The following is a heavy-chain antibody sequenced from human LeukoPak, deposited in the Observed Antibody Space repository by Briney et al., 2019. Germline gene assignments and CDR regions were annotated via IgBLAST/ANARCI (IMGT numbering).Heavy chain of an antibody. CDR2: IRSKTNNYGT. D-gene: IGHD2-8*02. CDR1: GFTFSGSA. CDR3: AKCGVRYEIECGFDY. J-gene: IGHJ4*02. Sequence: GGSLRLSCAASGFTFSGSAMHWVRQASGKGLEWVGRIRSKTNNYGTAYAASVEGRFTISRDDSKNTAYLQMNSLKTEDTAVYYCAKCGVRYEIECGFDYWGQGTLVTVSS. V-gene: IGHV3-73*01.